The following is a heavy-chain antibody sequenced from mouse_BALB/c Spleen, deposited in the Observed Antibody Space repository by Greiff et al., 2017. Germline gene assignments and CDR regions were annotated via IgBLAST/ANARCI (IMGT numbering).Heavy chain of an antibody. Sequence: EVKLVESGGGLVKPGGSLKLSCAASGFTFSDYYMYWVRQTPEKRLEWVATISDGGSYTYYPDSVKGRFTISRDNAKNNLYLQMSSLKSEDTAMYYCARGGSGYGYWGKGTTLTVSS. CDR3: ARGGSGYGY. D-gene: IGHD3-1*01. CDR2: ISDGGSYT. CDR1: GFTFSDYY. V-gene: IGHV5-4*02. J-gene: IGHJ2*01.